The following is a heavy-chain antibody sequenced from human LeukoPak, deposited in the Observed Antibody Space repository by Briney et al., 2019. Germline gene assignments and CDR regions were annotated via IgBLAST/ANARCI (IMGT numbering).Heavy chain of an antibody. CDR3: ARAPSEIGGYYPEYFRH. V-gene: IGHV3-74*01. CDR1: GFTLSSYW. D-gene: IGHD3-22*01. J-gene: IGHJ1*01. Sequence: GGSLRLSCAASGFTLSSYWMHWVRQAPGKGLVWVSRIKSDGRTNYADSVKGRFTISGDNAKNTVSLQMNSLRAEGTGVYYCARAPSEIGGYYPEYFRHWGQGTLVIVSS. CDR2: IKSDGRT.